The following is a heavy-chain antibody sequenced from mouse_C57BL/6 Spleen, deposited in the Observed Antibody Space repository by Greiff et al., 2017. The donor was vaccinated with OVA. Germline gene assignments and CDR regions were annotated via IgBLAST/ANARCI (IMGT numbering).Heavy chain of an antibody. J-gene: IGHJ2*01. D-gene: IGHD1-1*01. CDR1: GYTFTDYN. Sequence: EVQLQQSGPELVKPGASVKIPCKASGYTFTDYNMAWVKQSHGKSLEWIGDINPNNGGTTYNKKFKGKATLTVDKSSSTTYMELRSLTSEDTAVYYCARESYYGSSYFDYWGQGTTLTVSS. CDR3: ARESYYGSSYFDY. CDR2: INPNNGGT. V-gene: IGHV1-18*01.